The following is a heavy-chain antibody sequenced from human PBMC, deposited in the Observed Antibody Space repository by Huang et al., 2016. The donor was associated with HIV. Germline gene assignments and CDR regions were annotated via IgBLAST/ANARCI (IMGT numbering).Heavy chain of an antibody. CDR3: AKGGSAAAVLDF. J-gene: IGHJ4*02. CDR2: ISYDAKTK. V-gene: IGHV3-30*18. CDR1: GFTFSSYG. D-gene: IGHD6-13*01. Sequence: QVQLVESGGGVVQPGRSLRISCAASGFTFSSYGMHGVRQAPGKGLGWVAVISYDAKTKYYADSVKGRVSISRDNSKTTVYLQLNSLRLEDTAVYYCAKGGSAAAVLDFWGQGTLVTVSS.